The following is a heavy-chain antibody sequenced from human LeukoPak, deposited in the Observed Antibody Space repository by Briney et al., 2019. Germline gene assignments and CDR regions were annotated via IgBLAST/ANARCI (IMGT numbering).Heavy chain of an antibody. CDR2: INPNSGGT. CDR3: ARESQAAGTVVYWFDP. Sequence: GASVKVSCKASGYTFTGYYMHWVRQAPGQGLEWMGWINPNSGGTNYAQKFQGRVTMTRDTSISTAYMELSRLRSDDTAVYYCARESQAAGTVVYWFDPWGQGTLVTVSS. J-gene: IGHJ5*02. CDR1: GYTFTGYY. D-gene: IGHD6-13*01. V-gene: IGHV1-2*02.